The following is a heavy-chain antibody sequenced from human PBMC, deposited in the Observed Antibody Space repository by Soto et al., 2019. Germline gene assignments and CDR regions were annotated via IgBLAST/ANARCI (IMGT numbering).Heavy chain of an antibody. CDR2: ISGSGGST. Sequence: EVQLLESGGGLVQPGGSLRLSCAASGFTFSSYAMSWVRQAPGKGLEWVSAISGSGGSTYYADSVKGRFTISRDNSKNTPYLQMNSLRAEDTAVYYCAKDRLRYFDWLWDWGQGTLVTVSS. CDR1: GFTFSSYA. J-gene: IGHJ4*02. D-gene: IGHD3-9*01. V-gene: IGHV3-23*01. CDR3: AKDRLRYFDWLWD.